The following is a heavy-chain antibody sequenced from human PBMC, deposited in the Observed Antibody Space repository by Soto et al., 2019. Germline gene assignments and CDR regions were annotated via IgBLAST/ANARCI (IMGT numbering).Heavy chain of an antibody. J-gene: IGHJ5*02. D-gene: IGHD3-9*01. V-gene: IGHV4-31*03. CDR1: GGSISSGGYY. CDR2: IYYSGST. Sequence: SSEPLSLTCTVSGGSISSGGYYWSWIRQHPGRGLEWIGYIYYSGSTYYNPSLKSRVTISVDTSKNQFSLKLSSVTAADTAVYYCAWAYDILTGYYSFDPWGQGTLVTVSS. CDR3: AWAYDILTGYYSFDP.